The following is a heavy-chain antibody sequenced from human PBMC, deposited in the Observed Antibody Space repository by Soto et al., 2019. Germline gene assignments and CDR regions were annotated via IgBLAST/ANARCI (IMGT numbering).Heavy chain of an antibody. Sequence: GGSLRLSCAASGFTFSSYGMHWVRQAPGKGLEWVAVISYDGSNKYYADSVKGRFTISRDNSKNTLYLQMNSLRAEDTAVYYCAKVMTTVTTLAFDIWGQGTMVTVSS. CDR1: GFTFSSYG. CDR3: AKVMTTVTTLAFDI. V-gene: IGHV3-30*18. D-gene: IGHD4-17*01. J-gene: IGHJ3*02. CDR2: ISYDGSNK.